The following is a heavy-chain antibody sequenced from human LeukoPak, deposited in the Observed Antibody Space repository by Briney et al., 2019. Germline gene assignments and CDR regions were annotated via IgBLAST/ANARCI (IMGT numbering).Heavy chain of an antibody. J-gene: IGHJ5*02. CDR1: GGSISSSSYY. V-gene: IGHV4-39*01. CDR3: ARPMLPYCSGGSCYSGGGGWFDP. D-gene: IGHD2-15*01. CDR2: IYYSGST. Sequence: SETLSLTCTVSGGSISSSSYYWGWIRQPPGKGLEWIGSIYYSGSTYYNPSLKSRVTISVDTSKNQFSLKLSSVTAADTAVYYCARPMLPYCSGGSCYSGGGGWFDPWGQGTLVTVSS.